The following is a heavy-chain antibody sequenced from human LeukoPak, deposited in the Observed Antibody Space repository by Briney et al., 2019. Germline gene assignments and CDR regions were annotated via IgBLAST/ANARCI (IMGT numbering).Heavy chain of an antibody. CDR2: IGRSGSTI. Sequence: GGSLRLSCAASGFTFSSYEMSWVRQAPGKGLEWVSYIGRSGSTIYYADSVKGRFTISRDNAKNSLYLQMNSLRAEDTAVYYCARLALRESSSWYYWFDPWGQGTLVTVSS. D-gene: IGHD6-13*01. CDR1: GFTFSSYE. CDR3: ARLALRESSSWYYWFDP. V-gene: IGHV3-48*03. J-gene: IGHJ5*02.